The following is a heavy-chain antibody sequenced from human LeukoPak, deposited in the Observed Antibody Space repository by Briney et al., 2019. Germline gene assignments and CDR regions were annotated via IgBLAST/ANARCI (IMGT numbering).Heavy chain of an antibody. Sequence: SETLSLTCTVSGGSISGSSYFWGWIRQPPGKGLEWIGSIYYSGSTYYNPSLKSRVTISVDTSKNQFSLKLSSVTAADTAVYYCAREKCSSTRCYRRDNNWFDPWGQGTLVTVSS. V-gene: IGHV4-39*07. CDR2: IYYSGST. CDR1: GGSISGSSYF. D-gene: IGHD2-2*01. CDR3: AREKCSSTRCYRRDNNWFDP. J-gene: IGHJ5*02.